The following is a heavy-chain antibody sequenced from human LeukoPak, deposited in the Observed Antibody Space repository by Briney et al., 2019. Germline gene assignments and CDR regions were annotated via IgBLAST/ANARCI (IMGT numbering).Heavy chain of an antibody. CDR1: GFTFSSYA. J-gene: IGHJ4*02. CDR2: ISGSGGST. CDR3: AKDTRYFDTSGYVSLGY. D-gene: IGHD3-22*01. Sequence: GGSLRLSCAASGFTFSSYAMSWVRQAPGKGLEWVSAISGSGGSTYYADSVKGRFTISRDNSKNTLYLHMSSLRAEDTAVYYCAKDTRYFDTSGYVSLGYWGQGTLVTVSS. V-gene: IGHV3-23*01.